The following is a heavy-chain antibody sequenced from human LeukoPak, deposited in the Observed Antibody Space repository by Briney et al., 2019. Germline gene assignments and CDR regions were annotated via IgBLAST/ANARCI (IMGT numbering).Heavy chain of an antibody. D-gene: IGHD6-19*01. CDR3: ARQGGSGWYRAWFDP. CDR1: GGSISSSSYY. CDR2: IYYSGST. J-gene: IGHJ5*02. V-gene: IGHV4-39*01. Sequence: PSETLSLTCTVSGGSISSSSYYWGWIRQPPGKGLEWIGSIYYSGSTYYNPSPKSRVTISVDTSNNQFSLKLSYVTAADTAMYYCARQGGSGWYRAWFDPWGQGTLVTVSS.